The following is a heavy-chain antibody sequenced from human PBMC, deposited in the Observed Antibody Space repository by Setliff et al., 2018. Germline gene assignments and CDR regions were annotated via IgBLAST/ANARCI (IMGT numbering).Heavy chain of an antibody. Sequence: GGFLRLSCAASGFTSSSYSMNWVRQAPGKGLEWVSYISSSSSTIYYADSVKGRFTISRDNAKNSLYLQMNSLRAEDTAVYYCARDRGSGSYFLRYFDYWGQGTLVTVSS. CDR1: GFTSSSYS. CDR3: ARDRGSGSYFLRYFDY. D-gene: IGHD1-26*01. J-gene: IGHJ4*02. CDR2: ISSSSSTI. V-gene: IGHV3-48*01.